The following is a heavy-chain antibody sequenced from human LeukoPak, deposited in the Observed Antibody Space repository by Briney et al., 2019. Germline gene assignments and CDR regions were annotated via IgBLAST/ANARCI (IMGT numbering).Heavy chain of an antibody. J-gene: IGHJ5*02. V-gene: IGHV3-23*01. Sequence: GGSLRLSCAASGFTFSSYAMSWVRQAPGKGLEWVSAISGSGGSTYYADSVKGRFTISRDNSKNTLYLQMNSLRTEETAVYYCAKGPAMVRGTFDPWGQGTLVTVSS. CDR2: ISGSGGST. D-gene: IGHD3-10*01. CDR3: AKGPAMVRGTFDP. CDR1: GFTFSSYA.